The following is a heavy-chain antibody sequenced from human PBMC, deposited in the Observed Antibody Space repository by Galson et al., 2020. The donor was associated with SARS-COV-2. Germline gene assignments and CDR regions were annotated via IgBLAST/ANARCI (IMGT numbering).Heavy chain of an antibody. CDR1: GFTFSSYA. CDR3: ARALGQEDSSGSFG. V-gene: IGHV3-30-3*01. CDR2: ISYDGSNK. D-gene: IGHD3-22*01. J-gene: IGHJ4*02. Sequence: RPLRLSCAASGFTFSSYAMHWVRQAPGKGLEWVAVISYDGSNKYYADSVKGRFTISRDNSKNTLYLQMNSLRAEDTAVYYCARALGQEDSSGSFGWGQGTLVTVSS.